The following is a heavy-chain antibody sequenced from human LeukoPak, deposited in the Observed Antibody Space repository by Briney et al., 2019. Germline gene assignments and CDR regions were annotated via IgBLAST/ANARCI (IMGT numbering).Heavy chain of an antibody. D-gene: IGHD3-22*01. CDR1: GFTFSSYW. V-gene: IGHV3-7*01. CDR2: IKQDGSEK. CDR3: ARLYYYDSSGYYYLGYFDY. Sequence: GGSLRLSCAASGFTFSSYWMSWVRQAPEKGLEWVANIKQDGSEKYYVDSVKGRFTISRDNAKNSLYLQMNSLRAEDTAVYYCARLYYYDSSGYYYLGYFDYWGQGTPVTVSS. J-gene: IGHJ4*02.